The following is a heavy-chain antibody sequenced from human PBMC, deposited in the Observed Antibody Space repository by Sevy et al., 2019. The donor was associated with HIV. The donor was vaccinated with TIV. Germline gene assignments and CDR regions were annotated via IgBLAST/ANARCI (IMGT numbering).Heavy chain of an antibody. CDR3: AREYSSSSSGMDV. J-gene: IGHJ1*01. Sequence: ASVKVSCKASGYTFTGYYMHWVRQAPGQGLEWMGWINPNSGGTNYAQKFQGRVTMTRDTSISTAYMELGRLRSDDTAVYYCAREYSSSSSGMDVWGQGTLVTVSS. V-gene: IGHV1-2*02. D-gene: IGHD6-6*01. CDR1: GYTFTGYY. CDR2: INPNSGGT.